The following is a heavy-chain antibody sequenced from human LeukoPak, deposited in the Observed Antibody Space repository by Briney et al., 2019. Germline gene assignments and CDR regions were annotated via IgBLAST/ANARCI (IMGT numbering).Heavy chain of an antibody. CDR2: IYYNGNT. CDR3: ARTDDYGVQRHDY. J-gene: IGHJ4*02. CDR1: GGSFSSGGYY. Sequence: SETLSLTCTVSGGSFSSGGYYWTWLRQHPGEGLEWIGYIYYNGNTYYNPSLKSRVTISGETSKNQFSLRLSSVTAADTAVYYCARTDDYGVQRHDYWGQGTLVTVSS. V-gene: IGHV4-31*03. D-gene: IGHD4-17*01.